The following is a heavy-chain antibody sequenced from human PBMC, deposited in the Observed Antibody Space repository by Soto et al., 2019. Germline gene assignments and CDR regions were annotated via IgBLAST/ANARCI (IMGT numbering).Heavy chain of an antibody. D-gene: IGHD4-17*01. J-gene: IGHJ5*02. CDR1: GFTFSSYS. V-gene: IGHV3-48*02. CDR3: AREXXGDYLNWFDP. Sequence: EVQLVESGGGLVQPGGSLRLSCAASGFTFSSYSMNWVRQAPGKGLEWVSYISSSSSTIYYADSVKGRFTISRDNAKNSLYLQXNSLRXEDTAVYYCAREXXGDYLNWFDPWGQGTLVTVSS. CDR2: ISSSSSTI.